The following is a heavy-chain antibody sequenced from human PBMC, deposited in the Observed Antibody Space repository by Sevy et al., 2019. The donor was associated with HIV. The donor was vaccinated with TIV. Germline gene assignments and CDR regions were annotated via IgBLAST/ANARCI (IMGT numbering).Heavy chain of an antibody. J-gene: IGHJ5*02. CDR1: GGSISAYY. Sequence: SETLSLTCTVSGGSISAYYWSWIRQPPGKALEYIGFIYYTGSTYYNPSLKNRVTISVHTSKNQFSMNLSSVTAADTAEYYCTRPPPVRSGDDSLNWFDPWGQGTVVTVSS. CDR3: TRPPPVRSGDDSLNWFDP. D-gene: IGHD5-12*01. V-gene: IGHV4-59*01. CDR2: IYYTGST.